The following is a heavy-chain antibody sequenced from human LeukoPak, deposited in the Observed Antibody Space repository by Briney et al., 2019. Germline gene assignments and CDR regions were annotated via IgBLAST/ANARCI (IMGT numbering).Heavy chain of an antibody. CDR2: IYYSGST. V-gene: IGHV4-39*01. CDR3: ARVINSLAFDI. CDR1: GGSISSSNYY. Sequence: PSETLSLTCTVSGGSISSSNYYWGWIRQPPGKGLEWIGNIYYSGSTYYNPSLKSRVTISVDTSKNQFSLKLSSVTAADTAVYYCARVINSLAFDIWGQGTMVTVSS. J-gene: IGHJ3*02. D-gene: IGHD2-21*01.